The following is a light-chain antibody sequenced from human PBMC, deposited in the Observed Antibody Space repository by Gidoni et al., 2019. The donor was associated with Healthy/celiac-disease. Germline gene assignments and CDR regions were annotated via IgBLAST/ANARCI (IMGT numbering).Light chain of an antibody. CDR2: WAS. J-gene: IGKJ2*01. CDR1: QSVLYSSNHKNY. CDR3: QQYYGTPPLYT. Sequence: DIVMTQSSDPVGVSLGERATINCKSSQSVLYSSNHKNYLAWYQQKPGQPPTLLIYWASTRESGVPDRFSGSGAGTDFTLTISSLQAEDVVVYYCQQYYGTPPLYTFXQXTKLEIK. V-gene: IGKV4-1*01.